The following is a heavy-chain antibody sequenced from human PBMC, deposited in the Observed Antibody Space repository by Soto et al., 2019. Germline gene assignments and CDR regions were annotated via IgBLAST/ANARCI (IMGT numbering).Heavy chain of an antibody. V-gene: IGHV4-61*08. CDR3: ARHDYYHRTFDI. J-gene: IGHJ3*02. CDR1: GGSVGTGAYY. CDR2: TLYSGSP. D-gene: IGHD3-9*01. Sequence: ASETLSLTCRVSGGSVGTGAYYWSWIRQPPGKGLEWIGYTLYSGSPNYNPSLQSLQSRVTISVDTSRNQLSLRLTSVTAADTALYYCARHDYYHRTFDIWGQGTLVTVSS.